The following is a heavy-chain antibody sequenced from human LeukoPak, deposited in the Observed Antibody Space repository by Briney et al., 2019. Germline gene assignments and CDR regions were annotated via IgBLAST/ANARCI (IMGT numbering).Heavy chain of an antibody. CDR2: ISSSSSYI. D-gene: IGHD3-22*01. CDR3: ARVSGFSGLAFDY. CDR1: GFTFSTYS. Sequence: GGSLRLSCVVSGFTFSTYSMNWVRQAPGKGLEWVSSISSSSSYIYYADSVKGRFTISRDNAKNSLYLQMNSLRAEDTAVYYCARVSGFSGLAFDYWGQGTLVTVSS. J-gene: IGHJ4*02. V-gene: IGHV3-21*01.